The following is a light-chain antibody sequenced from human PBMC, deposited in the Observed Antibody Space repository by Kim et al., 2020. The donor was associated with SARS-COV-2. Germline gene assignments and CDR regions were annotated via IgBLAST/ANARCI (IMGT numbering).Light chain of an antibody. CDR3: LQSKQFPT. V-gene: IGKV2D-29*01. J-gene: IGKJ4*01. CDR2: EVS. Sequence: QPASIACKSSQSLLRRDEKTSLSWDLQRPGQPPQLLIYEVSNRFSGVPERFSGSGSGTDFTLKISRVEAEDVGVYYCLQSKQFPTFGGGTKVDIK. CDR1: QSLLRRDEKTS.